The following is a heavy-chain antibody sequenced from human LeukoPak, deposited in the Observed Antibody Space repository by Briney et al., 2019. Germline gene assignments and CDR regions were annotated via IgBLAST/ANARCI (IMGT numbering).Heavy chain of an antibody. CDR2: IIPIFGTA. Sequence: SVKVSCKASGGTFISYAISWVRQAPGQGLEWMGGIIPIFGTANYAQKFQGRVTITADGSTSTAYMELSSLRSEDTAVYYCARFCSSTSCYYYFDYWGQGTLVTVSS. V-gene: IGHV1-69*01. CDR3: ARFCSSTSCYYYFDY. J-gene: IGHJ4*02. D-gene: IGHD2-2*01. CDR1: GGTFISYA.